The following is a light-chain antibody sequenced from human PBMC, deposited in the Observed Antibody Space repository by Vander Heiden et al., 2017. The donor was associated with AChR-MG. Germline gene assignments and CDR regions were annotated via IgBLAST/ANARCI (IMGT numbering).Light chain of an antibody. V-gene: IGLV3-19*01. CDR3: HSRDNSGDHLV. CDR1: SLRTYY. CDR2: GKN. J-gene: IGLJ2*01. Sequence: SSELAQDPAVSVALRQTVTITCRGDSLRTYYAAWYQQKPGQAPLLVMDGKNNRPSGIPDRFFCSTSGNTASFTITGAQAEDEADDYCHSRDNSGDHLVFGGGTKLTVL.